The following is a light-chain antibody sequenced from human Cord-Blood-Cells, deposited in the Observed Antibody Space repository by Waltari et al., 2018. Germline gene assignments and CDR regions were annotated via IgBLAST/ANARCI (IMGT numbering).Light chain of an antibody. CDR3: QQYNNWYT. Sequence: EIVMTQSPATLSVSPGERATLSCRASQSVSSNLAWYQQKPGQAPRLLLYCASTRATGIPARFSGSWSGTEFTLTISSLQSEDFAVYYCQQYNNWYTFGQGTKLEIK. CDR1: QSVSSN. J-gene: IGKJ2*01. V-gene: IGKV3-15*01. CDR2: CAS.